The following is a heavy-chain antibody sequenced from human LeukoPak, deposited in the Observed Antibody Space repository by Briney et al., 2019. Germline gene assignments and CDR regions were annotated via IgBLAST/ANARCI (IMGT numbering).Heavy chain of an antibody. V-gene: IGHV3-23*01. CDR3: AKYRGFGDSYDS. CDR1: GFTFSSYA. D-gene: IGHD3-10*01. J-gene: IGHJ4*02. Sequence: GGSLRLSCAASGFTFSSYAMSWVRQAPGKGQEWVSSIGGSGGSTYHADSVKGRSTISRDTSKNTLYLQMNSLRAEDTAVYYCAKYRGFGDSYDSWGQGTLVTVSS. CDR2: IGGSGGST.